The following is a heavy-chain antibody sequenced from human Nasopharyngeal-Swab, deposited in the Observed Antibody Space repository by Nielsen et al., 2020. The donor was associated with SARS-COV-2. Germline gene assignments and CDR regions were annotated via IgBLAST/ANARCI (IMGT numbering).Heavy chain of an antibody. CDR2: ISYDGSNK. CDR3: AKGSGGYGTYFDY. Sequence: SLKISCAASGFTFRSYGMHWVRQAPGKGLEWVAVISYDGSNKYYADSVKGRFTISRDNSKNTLYLQMNSLRAEDTAVYYCAKGSGGYGTYFDYWGQGTLVTVSS. CDR1: GFTFRSYG. V-gene: IGHV3-30*18. J-gene: IGHJ4*02. D-gene: IGHD5-12*01.